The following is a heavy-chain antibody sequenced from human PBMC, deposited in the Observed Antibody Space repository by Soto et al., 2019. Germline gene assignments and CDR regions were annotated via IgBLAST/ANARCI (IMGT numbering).Heavy chain of an antibody. D-gene: IGHD6-13*01. V-gene: IGHV4-30-4*01. J-gene: IGHJ4*02. CDR2: IYYSGST. CDR3: ARVWSSSWYHFDY. CDR1: GGSISSGDCY. Sequence: PSETLSLTCTVSGGSISSGDCYWSWIRQPPGKGLEWIGYIYYSGSTYYNPSLKSRVTISVDTSKNQFSLKLSSVTAADTAVYYCARVWSSSWYHFDYWGQGTLVTVSS.